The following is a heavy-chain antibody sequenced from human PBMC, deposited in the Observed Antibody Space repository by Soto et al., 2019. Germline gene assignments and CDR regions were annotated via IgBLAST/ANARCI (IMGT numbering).Heavy chain of an antibody. CDR2: INHSGST. D-gene: IGHD2-2*01. V-gene: IGHV4-34*01. Sequence: SETLSLTCAVYGGSFSGYYWSWIRQPPGKGLEWIGEINHSGSTNYNPSLKSRVTISVDTSKNQFSLKLSSVTAADTAVYYCARGLIVVVPAPYGMDVWGQGSTVTVSS. J-gene: IGHJ6*02. CDR1: GGSFSGYY. CDR3: ARGLIVVVPAPYGMDV.